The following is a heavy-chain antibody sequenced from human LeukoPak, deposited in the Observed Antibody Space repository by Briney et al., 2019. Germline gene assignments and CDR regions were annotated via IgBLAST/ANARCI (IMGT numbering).Heavy chain of an antibody. J-gene: IGHJ4*02. CDR1: GFTVSRTW. Sequence: PGGSLRLSCAASGFTVSRTWMAWVRQAPGKGLEWVANINQDASTRHYVDSVKGRFTISRDNAKNSLDLQMNSLRVEDTAVYHCARDQSGSLDYWGQGTLVTVSS. V-gene: IGHV3-7*01. CDR3: ARDQSGSLDY. D-gene: IGHD1-26*01. CDR2: INQDASTR.